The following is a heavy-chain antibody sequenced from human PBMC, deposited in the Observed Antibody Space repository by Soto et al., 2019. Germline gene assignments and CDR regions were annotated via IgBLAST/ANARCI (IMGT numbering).Heavy chain of an antibody. D-gene: IGHD3-10*01. Sequence: EVQLVETGGGLVQPGGSLRLSCAASGFTFSTYWMHWVRQVPGKGLVWVSRINSDGSDISYADSEKGRFTISRDNAQNTGFLQRNSLRAEDTAVYYCASTIAKIRGHGMDVWGQGTTVTVSS. V-gene: IGHV3-74*01. CDR3: ASTIAKIRGHGMDV. CDR1: GFTFSTYW. J-gene: IGHJ6*02. CDR2: INSDGSDI.